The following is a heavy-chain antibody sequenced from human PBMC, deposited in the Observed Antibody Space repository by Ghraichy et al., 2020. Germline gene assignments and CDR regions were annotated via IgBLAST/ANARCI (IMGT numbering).Heavy chain of an antibody. J-gene: IGHJ4*02. CDR3: ARDVIAARPDLFDY. D-gene: IGHD6-6*01. V-gene: IGHV3-21*01. CDR1: GFTFSSYS. Sequence: GGSLRLSCAASGFTFSSYSMNWVRQAPGKGLEWVSSISSSSSYIYYADSVKGRFTISRDNAKNSLYLQMNSLRAEDTAVYYCARDVIAARPDLFDYWGQGTLVTVSS. CDR2: ISSSSSYI.